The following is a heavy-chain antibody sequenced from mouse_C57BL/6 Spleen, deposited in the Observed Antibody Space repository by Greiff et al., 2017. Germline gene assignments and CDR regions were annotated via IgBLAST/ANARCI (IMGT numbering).Heavy chain of an antibody. CDR2: IRNKANGYTT. CDR3: ARYGTRYAMDY. D-gene: IGHD3-3*01. J-gene: IGHJ4*01. Sequence: DVMLVESGGGLVQPGGSLSLSCAASGFTFTDYYMSWVRQPPGKALEWLGFIRNKANGYTTEYSASVKGRFTISRDNSQSILYLQMNALRAEDSATYYCARYGTRYAMDYWGQGTSVTVSS. CDR1: GFTFTDYY. V-gene: IGHV7-3*01.